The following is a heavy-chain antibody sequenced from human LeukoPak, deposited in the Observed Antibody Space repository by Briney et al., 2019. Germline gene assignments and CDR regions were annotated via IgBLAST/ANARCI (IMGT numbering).Heavy chain of an antibody. CDR1: GFTFSSYG. D-gene: IGHD2-8*02. CDR2: IRYDGSNK. V-gene: IGHV3-30*02. J-gene: IGHJ4*02. Sequence: PGGSLRLSCGASGFTFSSYGMHWVRQAPGKGLEWVTFIRYDGSNKYYADSVKGRFTISRDNSKNTLYLQMNSLRVEDTAVYYCAKDFVGTGNFRGGDYWGQGTLVTVSS. CDR3: AKDFVGTGNFRGGDY.